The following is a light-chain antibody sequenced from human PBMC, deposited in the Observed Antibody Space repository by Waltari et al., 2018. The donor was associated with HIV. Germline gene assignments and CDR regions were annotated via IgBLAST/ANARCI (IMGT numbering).Light chain of an antibody. V-gene: IGLV1-40*01. J-gene: IGLJ2*01. Sequence: QSVLTQPPSVPGAPGQRVTISCTGTSSNIGAGDDVHWYQQCPGSVPRLLIYDNTTRPSGVPDRFSGSKSGTSASLAISGLQAEDEADYYCQSYDSSLKVIFGGGTKVTVL. CDR3: QSYDSSLKVI. CDR2: DNT. CDR1: SSNIGAGDD.